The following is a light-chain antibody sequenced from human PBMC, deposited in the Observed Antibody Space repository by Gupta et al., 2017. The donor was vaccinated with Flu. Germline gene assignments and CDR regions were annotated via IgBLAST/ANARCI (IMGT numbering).Light chain of an antibody. J-gene: IGLJ3*02. CDR2: SNN. CDR3: ATWDDSMNGPV. CDR1: TSNIGNNY. Sequence: QSVLTQPRSASGTPGQRVTISCSGSTSNIGNNYVYWYHLLPGTAPKLLIFSNNQRPSGVPDRYSGSKSGTSASLAISGLRAEEEADFYCATWDDSMNGPVFGGGTTLTVL. V-gene: IGLV1-47*02.